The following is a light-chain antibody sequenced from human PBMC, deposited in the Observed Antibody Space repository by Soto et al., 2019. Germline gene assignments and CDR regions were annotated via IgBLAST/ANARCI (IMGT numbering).Light chain of an antibody. CDR2: AAS. V-gene: IGKV3-20*01. CDR1: QTLSINS. CDR3: QQYHNYIT. J-gene: IGKJ4*01. Sequence: EIVLTQSPDTLSLSPGERATLFCRASQTLSINSLAWYQQKPGQAPRLLIYAASTRDTGIPDRFNGSGSGTEFTLTISDLQPDDFATYYCQQYHNYITFGGGTRVEVK.